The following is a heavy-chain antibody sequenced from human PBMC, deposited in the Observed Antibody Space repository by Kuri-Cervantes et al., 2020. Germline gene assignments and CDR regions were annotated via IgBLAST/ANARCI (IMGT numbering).Heavy chain of an antibody. J-gene: IGHJ4*02. CDR3: ARGRGCYWGGAADF. V-gene: IGHV4-31*02. D-gene: IGHD1-26*01. CDR1: DVSISGGSFY. CDR2: IFYRGSTST. Sequence: LRLSSIVSDVSISGGSFYWTWIRQRPGKGLEWLGYIFYRGSTSTYYNPSHKSRLTISVDTSKTQFSLKLSSVTAADPAVYYCARGRGCYWGGAADFWGQGTLVTVSS.